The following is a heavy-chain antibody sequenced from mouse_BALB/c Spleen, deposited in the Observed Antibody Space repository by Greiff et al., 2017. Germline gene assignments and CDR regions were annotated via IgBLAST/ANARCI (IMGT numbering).Heavy chain of an antibody. CDR3: ARDRGNYVHFEV. CDR2: ISDGGSYT. J-gene: IGHJ1*01. Sequence: EVKLVESGGGLVKPGGSLKLSCTASGFTFSDYYMYWVRQTPEKRLEWVATISDGGSYTYYPDSVKGRFTISRDNAKNNLYLQMSSLKSEDTAMYYCARDRGNYVHFEVWGAGTTVTVSS. CDR1: GFTFSDYY. V-gene: IGHV5-4*02. D-gene: IGHD2-1*01.